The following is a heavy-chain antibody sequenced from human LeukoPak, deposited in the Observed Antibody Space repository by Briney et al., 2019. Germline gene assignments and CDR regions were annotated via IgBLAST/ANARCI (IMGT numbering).Heavy chain of an antibody. Sequence: SETLSLTCTVSGGSISSGSYFWSWIRQPAGKGLEWIGRIYTSGSTNYNPSLKSRLTISVDTSKNQFSLKLSSVTAADTAVYYCARVVARRDYYYYYMDVWGKGTTVTVSS. V-gene: IGHV4-61*02. CDR3: ARVVARRDYYYYYMDV. J-gene: IGHJ6*03. CDR1: GGSISSGSYF. CDR2: IYTSGST. D-gene: IGHD6-6*01.